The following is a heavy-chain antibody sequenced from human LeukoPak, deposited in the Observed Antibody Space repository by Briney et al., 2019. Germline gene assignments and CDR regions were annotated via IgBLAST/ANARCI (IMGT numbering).Heavy chain of an antibody. J-gene: IGHJ3*02. V-gene: IGHV3-30-3*01. CDR3: ARAGVVTAILGAFDI. Sequence: PGRSLRLSCAASGFTFSSYAMHWVRQAPGKGLEWVAVISYDGSNKYYADSVKGRFTISRDNSKNTLYLQMNSLRAEETAVYYCARAGVVTAILGAFDIWGQGTMVTVSS. CDR1: GFTFSSYA. D-gene: IGHD2-21*02. CDR2: ISYDGSNK.